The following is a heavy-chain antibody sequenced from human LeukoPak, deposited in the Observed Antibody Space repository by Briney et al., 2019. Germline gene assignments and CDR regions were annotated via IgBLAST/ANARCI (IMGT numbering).Heavy chain of an antibody. D-gene: IGHD2-2*03. V-gene: IGHV1-2*02. CDR3: ARLDGYCSSTSRTQGSYYYYCMDV. CDR2: INPNSGGT. CDR1: GYTFTGYY. J-gene: IGHJ6*03. Sequence: ASVKVSCKASGYTFTGYYMHWVRQAPGQGLEWMGWINPNSGGTNYAQKFQGRVTMTRDTSISTAYMELSRLRSDDTAVYYCARLDGYCSSTSRTQGSYYYYCMDVWGKGTTVTVSS.